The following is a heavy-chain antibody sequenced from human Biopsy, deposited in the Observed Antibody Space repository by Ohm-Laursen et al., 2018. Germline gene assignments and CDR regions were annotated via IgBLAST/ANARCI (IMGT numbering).Heavy chain of an antibody. CDR3: VREPKTGTAEAWYFDL. CDR2: ISYNERT. CDR1: GASVKTSGYF. Sequence: SQTLSLTCCVSGASVKTSGYFWAWIRQRPGKGLEWIGYISYNERTHYNPSLTSRLAISFDTSNNRISLQLRSVSVAGTAVYYCVREPKTGTAEAWYFDLWGRGSPVTVPS. J-gene: IGHJ2*01. V-gene: IGHV4-31*03. D-gene: IGHD3-9*01.